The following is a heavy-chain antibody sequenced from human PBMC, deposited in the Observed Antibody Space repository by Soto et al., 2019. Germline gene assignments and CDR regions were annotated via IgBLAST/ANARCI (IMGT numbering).Heavy chain of an antibody. Sequence: QVQLVESGGGVVQPGRSLRLSCAASGFTFSSYGMHWVRQAPGKGLEWVAVIWYDGSNKYYADSVKGRFTISRDNSKNTLYLQMNSLRAEDTAVYYCARDRKQLAHDYWGQGTLVTVSS. CDR3: ARDRKQLAHDY. D-gene: IGHD6-6*01. J-gene: IGHJ4*02. V-gene: IGHV3-33*01. CDR1: GFTFSSYG. CDR2: IWYDGSNK.